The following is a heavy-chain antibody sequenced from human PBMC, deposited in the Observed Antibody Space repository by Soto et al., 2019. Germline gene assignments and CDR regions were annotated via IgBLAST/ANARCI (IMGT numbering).Heavy chain of an antibody. Sequence: GGSLRLSCAASGFTFSNAWMNWVRQAPGKGLEWVGRIKSKTDSGTTDYAAPVKGRFTISRDDSKNTLYLQMNSLKTEDTAVYYCTTGGLYDFWSGLALDYWGQGTLVTVSS. CDR2: IKSKTDSGTT. CDR3: TTGGLYDFWSGLALDY. CDR1: GFTFSNAW. J-gene: IGHJ4*02. D-gene: IGHD3-3*01. V-gene: IGHV3-15*07.